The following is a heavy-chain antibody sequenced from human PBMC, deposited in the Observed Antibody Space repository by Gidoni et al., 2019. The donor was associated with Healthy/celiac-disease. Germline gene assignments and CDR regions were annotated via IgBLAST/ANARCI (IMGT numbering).Heavy chain of an antibody. CDR2: ISYDGSNK. Sequence: QVQLVESGGGVVQPGRSLRLSCAASGFTFSSYGMHWVRQAPGKGLGWVAVISYDGSNKYYADSVKGRFTISRDNSKNTLYLQMNSLRAEDTAVYYCAKDFLGGFDYWGQGTLVTVSS. CDR1: GFTFSSYG. V-gene: IGHV3-30*18. D-gene: IGHD3-16*01. J-gene: IGHJ4*02. CDR3: AKDFLGGFDY.